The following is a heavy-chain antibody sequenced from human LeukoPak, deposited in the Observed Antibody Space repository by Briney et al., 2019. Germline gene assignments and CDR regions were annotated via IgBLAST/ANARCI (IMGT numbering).Heavy chain of an antibody. D-gene: IGHD3-10*01. J-gene: IGHJ3*02. CDR2: IYYSGST. CDR3: ASISRGELFDHDAFDI. Sequence: PSETLSLTCTVSGGSISSSSYYWGWIRQPPGKGLEWIGSIYYSGSTYYNPSLKSRVTISVDTSKNQFSLKLSSVTAADTAVYYCASISRGELFDHDAFDIWGQGTMVTVSS. V-gene: IGHV4-39*01. CDR1: GGSISSSSYY.